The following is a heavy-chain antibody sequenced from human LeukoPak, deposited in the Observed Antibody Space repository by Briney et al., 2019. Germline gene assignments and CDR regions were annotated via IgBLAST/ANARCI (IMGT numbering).Heavy chain of an antibody. CDR1: GGSFSGYY. CDR2: IYHSGST. CDR3: ATRRGYSYAPWNY. D-gene: IGHD5-18*01. V-gene: IGHV4-34*01. Sequence: SETLSLTCAVYGGSFSGYYWSWIRQPPGKGLEWIGEIYHSGSTNYNPSLKSRVTISVDKSKNQFSLKLSSVTAADTAVYYCATRRGYSYAPWNYWGQGTLVTVSS. J-gene: IGHJ4*02.